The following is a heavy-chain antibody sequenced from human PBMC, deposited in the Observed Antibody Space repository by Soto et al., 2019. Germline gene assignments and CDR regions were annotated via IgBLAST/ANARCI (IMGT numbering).Heavy chain of an antibody. Sequence: ASVKVSCKASGYTFTSYGISWVRQAPGQGLEWMGWISAYNGNTSYAQKLQGRVTMTTDTSTSTAYMELRSLRSDDTAVYYCARDIVVVVAALSDTDAFDIWGQGTMVTVS. CDR3: ARDIVVVVAALSDTDAFDI. CDR2: ISAYNGNT. D-gene: IGHD2-15*01. J-gene: IGHJ3*02. CDR1: GYTFTSYG. V-gene: IGHV1-18*01.